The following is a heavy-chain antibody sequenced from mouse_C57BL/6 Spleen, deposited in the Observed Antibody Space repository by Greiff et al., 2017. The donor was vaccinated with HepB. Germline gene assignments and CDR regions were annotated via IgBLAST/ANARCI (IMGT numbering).Heavy chain of an antibody. Sequence: EVQLVESGPGLVKPSQSLSLTCSVTGYSITSGYYWNWIRQFPGNNLEWMGYISYDGSNNYNPSLKNRISITRDTSKNQFFLKLNSVTTEDTATYYCARDGYYYAMDYWGQGTSVTVSS. CDR3: ARDGYYYAMDY. D-gene: IGHD2-2*01. V-gene: IGHV3-6*01. J-gene: IGHJ4*01. CDR1: GYSITSGYY. CDR2: ISYDGSN.